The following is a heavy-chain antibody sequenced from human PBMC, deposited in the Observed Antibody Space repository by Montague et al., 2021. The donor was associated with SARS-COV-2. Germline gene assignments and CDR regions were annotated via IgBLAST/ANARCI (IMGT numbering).Heavy chain of an antibody. J-gene: IGHJ4*01. CDR1: GGSISSGSYF. D-gene: IGHD3-16*01. Sequence: TLSLTRTVSGGSISSGSYFWSWIRQPAGKGLEWIGRIYTSGSTNYNPSLKSRVTISVGTSKNQFSLKLSSVTAADTAVYYCARELIWGAMGLYYFDYWGQGTLVTVSS. V-gene: IGHV4-61*02. CDR2: IYTSGST. CDR3: ARELIWGAMGLYYFDY.